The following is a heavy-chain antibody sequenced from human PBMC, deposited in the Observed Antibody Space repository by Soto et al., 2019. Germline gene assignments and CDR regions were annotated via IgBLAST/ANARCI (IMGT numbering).Heavy chain of an antibody. Sequence: QVQLVESGGGVVQPGRSLRLSCSASGFIFGTYGMDWVRQAPGKGLEWVALISYDGNKEFYADSVKGRFTISRDKSRNTLFLHMNSLKPEDTAMYYCAKETATSVDYYYFYGLDVWGPGTTVSVSS. J-gene: IGHJ6*02. CDR1: GFIFGTYG. CDR2: ISYDGNKE. V-gene: IGHV3-30*18. CDR3: AKETATSVDYYYFYGLDV. D-gene: IGHD1-1*01.